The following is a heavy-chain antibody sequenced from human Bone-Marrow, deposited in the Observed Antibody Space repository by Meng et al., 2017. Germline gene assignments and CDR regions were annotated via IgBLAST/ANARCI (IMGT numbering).Heavy chain of an antibody. Sequence: ASVKVSCKASGYTFTDYYVHWVRQAPGQGLEWMGRINPNSGGTNYAQKFQGRVTMTRGTSISTAYMELSRLRSDDTAVYYCARLGIKYDYYGMDFWGQGTTVTVSS. CDR1: GYTFTDYY. CDR2: INPNSGGT. V-gene: IGHV1-2*06. J-gene: IGHJ6*02. CDR3: ARLGIKYDYYGMDF. D-gene: IGHD1-14*01.